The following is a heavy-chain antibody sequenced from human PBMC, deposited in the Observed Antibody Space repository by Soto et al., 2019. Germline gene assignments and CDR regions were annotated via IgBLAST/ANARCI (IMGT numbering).Heavy chain of an antibody. D-gene: IGHD1-26*01. CDR1: RSTFSRYA. J-gene: IGHJ5*02. CDR2: IGGSGDST. V-gene: IGHV3-23*01. Sequence: EVQLLESGGGLVQPGGSLRLSCAASRSTFSRYAMSWVRQAPGKGLEWVSAIGGSGDSTFYADSVKGRFTISRDNSKNTLYLQINTLRAEDTAVYYCAKGMSGSYSYNWFDPWGQGTLVTVSS. CDR3: AKGMSGSYSYNWFDP.